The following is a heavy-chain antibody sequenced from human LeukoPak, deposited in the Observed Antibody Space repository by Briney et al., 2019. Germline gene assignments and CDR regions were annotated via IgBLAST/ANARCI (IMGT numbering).Heavy chain of an antibody. CDR3: ARDPYLLYDSSGYYFDY. V-gene: IGHV3-30*04. CDR1: GFTFSSYA. Sequence: PGRSLRLSCAASGFTFSSYAMHWVRQAPGKGLEWVAVISYDGSNKYYADSVKGRFTISRDNSKNTLYLQMNSLRAEDTAVYYCARDPYLLYDSSGYYFDYWGQGTLVTVSS. D-gene: IGHD3-22*01. CDR2: ISYDGSNK. J-gene: IGHJ4*02.